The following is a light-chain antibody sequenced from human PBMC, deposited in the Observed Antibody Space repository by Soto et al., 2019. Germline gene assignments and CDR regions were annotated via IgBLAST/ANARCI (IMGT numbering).Light chain of an antibody. CDR2: EVN. CDR3: SSYAGSTNV. V-gene: IGLV2-8*01. CDR1: SSDVGGYNY. Sequence: QSALTQPPSASGSPGQSVAISCTGTSSDVGGYNYVSWYQQHPGKAPKLMIYEVNKRPSGVPARFSGSKSGNTASLTVSGLQAEDEAYYYCSSYAGSTNVFGTGTKVTVL. J-gene: IGLJ1*01.